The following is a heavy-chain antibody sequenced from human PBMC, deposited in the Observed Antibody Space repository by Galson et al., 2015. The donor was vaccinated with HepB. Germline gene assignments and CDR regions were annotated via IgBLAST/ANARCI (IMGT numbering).Heavy chain of an antibody. J-gene: IGHJ4*02. CDR3: ARGGVGATLHLFDS. CDR2: ISGGGEII. Sequence: SLRLSCAASGFIFSSHDMNWVRQAPGKGLEWISYISGGGEIIHYADSVKGRFSVSRDNAENSVFLQMNSLRAEDTAVYFCARGGVGATLHLFDSWGQGTLVTVSS. CDR1: GFIFSSHD. V-gene: IGHV3-48*03. D-gene: IGHD1-26*01.